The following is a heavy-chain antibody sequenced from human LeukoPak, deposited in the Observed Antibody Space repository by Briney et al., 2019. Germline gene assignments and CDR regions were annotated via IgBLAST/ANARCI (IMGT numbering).Heavy chain of an antibody. Sequence: PGGSLRLSCAASGFTFDDYGMNWVRQAPGKGLEWVSGINWNGGSIGYADSVKGRFTISRDNSKNTLYLQMNSLRAEDTAVYYCARDLYRIVVVPHYFDYWGQGTLVTVSS. CDR2: INWNGGSI. J-gene: IGHJ4*02. CDR3: ARDLYRIVVVPHYFDY. CDR1: GFTFDDYG. D-gene: IGHD3-22*01. V-gene: IGHV3-20*04.